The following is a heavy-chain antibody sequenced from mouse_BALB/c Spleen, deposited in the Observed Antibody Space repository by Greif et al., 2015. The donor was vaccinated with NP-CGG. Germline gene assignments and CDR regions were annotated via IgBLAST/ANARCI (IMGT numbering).Heavy chain of an antibody. J-gene: IGHJ2*01. CDR3: AREYGNYFDY. Sequence: DVQLVESGGGLVQPGGSLRLSCATSGFTFTDYYMSWVRQPPGKALEWLGFIRNKANGYTTEYSAPAKGWFTISRDNSQSILYLQMNTLRAEDSATYYCAREYGNYFDYWGQGTTLTVSS. CDR1: GFTFTDYY. D-gene: IGHD2-10*02. CDR2: IRNKANGYTT. V-gene: IGHV7-3*02.